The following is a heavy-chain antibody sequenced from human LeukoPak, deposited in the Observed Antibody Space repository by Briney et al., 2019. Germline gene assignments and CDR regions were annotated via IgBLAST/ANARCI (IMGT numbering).Heavy chain of an antibody. Sequence: PGGFLRLSCAASGFTFSSYAMSWVRQAPGKGLEWVSAISGSGGSTYYADSVKGRFTISRDNSKNTLYLQMNSLRAEDTAVYYCAKDYEYDYYDSSGEGYFDYWGQGTLVTVSS. CDR2: ISGSGGST. V-gene: IGHV3-23*01. CDR1: GFTFSSYA. CDR3: AKDYEYDYYDSSGEGYFDY. J-gene: IGHJ4*02. D-gene: IGHD3-22*01.